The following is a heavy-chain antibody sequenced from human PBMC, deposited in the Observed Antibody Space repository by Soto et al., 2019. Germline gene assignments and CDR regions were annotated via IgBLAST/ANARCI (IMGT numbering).Heavy chain of an antibody. D-gene: IGHD5-12*01. J-gene: IGHJ4*02. CDR2: ISAYNGNT. Sequence: GASVKVSCKASGYTFTSYGISWVRQAPGQGLEWMGWISAYNGNTNYAQKLQGRVTMTTDTSKNQFSLKLSSVTAADTAVYYCASGRDGYNYVGSFDYWGQGTLVTVSS. CDR3: ASGRDGYNYVGSFDY. V-gene: IGHV1-18*01. CDR1: GYTFTSYG.